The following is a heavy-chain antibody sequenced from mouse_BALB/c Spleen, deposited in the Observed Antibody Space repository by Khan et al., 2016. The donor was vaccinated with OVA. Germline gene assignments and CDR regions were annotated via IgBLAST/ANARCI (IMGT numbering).Heavy chain of an antibody. CDR3: ASGGYWYFEV. D-gene: IGHD1-1*02. Sequence: HIQSVLSEPQLKQPGETVKISCKTSGYTFTNYGMNCVKPAPRKGLKWMGWIHNYTGEPASADDFTGRFAFSLETSASTAYLQINNHKNEDTAKYFCASGGYWYFEVWGAGTTVTVSS. V-gene: IGHV9-3-1*01. CDR2: IHNYTGEP. J-gene: IGHJ1*01. CDR1: GYTFTNYG.